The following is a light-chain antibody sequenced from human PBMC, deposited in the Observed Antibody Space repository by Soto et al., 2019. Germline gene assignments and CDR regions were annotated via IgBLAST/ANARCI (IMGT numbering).Light chain of an antibody. CDR1: SSDVGGYNY. Sequence: SVLPQPASVSGSPGQSITLSCPGTSSDVGGYNYVSWYQQHPGKAPKLMIYDVSNRPSGVSNRFSGSKSGNTASLSISGLQAEDEADYYCRSYTSSSTRVFGTGTKVTVL. CDR2: DVS. V-gene: IGLV2-14*01. J-gene: IGLJ1*01. CDR3: RSYTSSSTRV.